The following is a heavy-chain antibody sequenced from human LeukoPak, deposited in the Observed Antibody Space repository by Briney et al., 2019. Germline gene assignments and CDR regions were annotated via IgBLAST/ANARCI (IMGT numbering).Heavy chain of an antibody. D-gene: IGHD4-17*01. CDR2: ISSSGSTI. V-gene: IGHV3-11*01. CDR3: AKDRNTVTLDY. J-gene: IGHJ4*02. Sequence: GGSLRLSCAASGFTFSDYYMSWIRQAPGKGLEWVSYISSSGSTIYYADSVKGRFTISRDNAKNSLYLQMNSLRAEDTAVYYCAKDRNTVTLDYWGQGTLVTVSS. CDR1: GFTFSDYY.